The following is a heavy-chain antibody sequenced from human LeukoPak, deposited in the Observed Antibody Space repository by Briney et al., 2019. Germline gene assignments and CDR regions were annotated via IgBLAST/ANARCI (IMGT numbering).Heavy chain of an antibody. D-gene: IGHD6-19*01. CDR3: ARAVAVAADY. CDR1: GFTFSSYS. J-gene: IGHJ4*02. V-gene: IGHV3-21*01. CDR2: ISSSSSYI. Sequence: GGSLRLSCAASGFTFSSYSMNWVRQASGKGLEWVSSISSSSSYIYYADSVKGRFTISRDNAKNSLYLQMNSLRAEDTAVYYCARAVAVAADYWGQGTLVTVSS.